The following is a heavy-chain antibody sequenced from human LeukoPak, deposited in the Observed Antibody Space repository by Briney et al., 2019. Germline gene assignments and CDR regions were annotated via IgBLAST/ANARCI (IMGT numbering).Heavy chain of an antibody. CDR1: GFTFRSYG. CDR3: AKSFGVVIDYYYYYMDV. Sequence: GGSLRLSCAASGFTFRSYGMHWVRQAPGRGLEGVAFIRYDGSNKYYADSVKGRFTISRDNSKNTLYLQMNSLRAEDTAVYYCAKSFGVVIDYYYYYMDVWGKGTTVTVSS. J-gene: IGHJ6*03. V-gene: IGHV3-30*02. D-gene: IGHD3-3*01. CDR2: IRYDGSNK.